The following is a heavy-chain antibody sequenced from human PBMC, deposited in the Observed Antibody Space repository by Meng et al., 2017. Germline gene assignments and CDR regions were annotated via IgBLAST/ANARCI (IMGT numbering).Heavy chain of an antibody. CDR3: ARVAAAGTIGYAFDI. CDR1: GFTFSSYA. V-gene: IGHV3-30*04. CDR2: ISYDGSNK. D-gene: IGHD6-13*01. J-gene: IGHJ3*02. Sequence: GESLKISCAASGFTFSSYAMHWVRQAPGKGLEWVAVISYDGSNKYYADSVKGRFTISRDNSKNTLYLQMNSLRAEDTAVYYCARVAAAGTIGYAFDIWGQGTRVTVSS.